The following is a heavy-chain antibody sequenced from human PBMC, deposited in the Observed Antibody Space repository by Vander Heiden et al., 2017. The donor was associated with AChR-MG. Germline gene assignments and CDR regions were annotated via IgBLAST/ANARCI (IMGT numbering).Heavy chain of an antibody. CDR3: AREDYIYYFDY. CDR1: GFTFSTYT. V-gene: IGHV3-30-3*01. D-gene: IGHD4-4*01. Sequence: QVQLVESGGGVVKPGKPLRLSCAGSGFTFSTYTIHWVRQAPGKGLEWVAAISYDGNNKYYADSVKGRFTSSRDNSKDTLYLQMNSLRTDDTAVYYCAREDYIYYFDYWGQGTLVTVSS. CDR2: ISYDGNNK. J-gene: IGHJ4*02.